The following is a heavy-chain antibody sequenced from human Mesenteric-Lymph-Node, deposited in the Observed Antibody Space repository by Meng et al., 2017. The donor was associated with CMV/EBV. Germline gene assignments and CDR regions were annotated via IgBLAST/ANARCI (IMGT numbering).Heavy chain of an antibody. Sequence: SETLSLTCTVSSGSVNSGSYYWSWVRQPPGKGLEWIGYVYHTGSTNYNPSLKSRVTISVDTSNNQFSLRLSSVTAADTAVYYCVRLSTPSYYYGLDFWGQGTTVTVSS. J-gene: IGHJ6*02. V-gene: IGHV4-61*01. CDR3: VRLSTPSYYYGLDF. D-gene: IGHD2/OR15-2a*01. CDR1: SGSVNSGSYY. CDR2: VYHTGST.